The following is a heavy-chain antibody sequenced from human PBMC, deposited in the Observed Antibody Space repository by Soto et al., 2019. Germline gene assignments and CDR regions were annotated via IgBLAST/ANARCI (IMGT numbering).Heavy chain of an antibody. CDR3: ARGNGDYAY. V-gene: IGHV4-59*01. CDR2: IYYSGST. CDR1: GGSISRYY. Sequence: QVQLQESGPGLVKPSETLSLTCTVSGGSISRYYWSWIRQPPGKGLEWIGYIYYSGSTNYNPSLKSRVTISVDTSKNQFSLKLSSVTAADTAVYYCARGNGDYAYWGQGTLVTVSS. J-gene: IGHJ4*02. D-gene: IGHD4-17*01.